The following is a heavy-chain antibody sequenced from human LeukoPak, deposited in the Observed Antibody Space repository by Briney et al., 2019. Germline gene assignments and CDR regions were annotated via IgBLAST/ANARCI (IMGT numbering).Heavy chain of an antibody. CDR2: IIPIFGTA. CDR1: GGTFSSYA. Sequence: GSSVKVSCKASGGTFSSYAISWVRQAPGQGLEWMGGIIPIFGTANYAQKFQGRVTITADKSTSTAYMELSRLRSEDTAVYYCAGPFWPDEWELGVWGQGTLVTVSS. CDR3: AGPFWPDEWELGV. D-gene: IGHD1-26*01. J-gene: IGHJ4*02. V-gene: IGHV1-69*06.